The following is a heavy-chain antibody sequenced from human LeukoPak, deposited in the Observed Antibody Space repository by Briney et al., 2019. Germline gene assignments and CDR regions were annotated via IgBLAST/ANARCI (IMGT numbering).Heavy chain of an antibody. CDR1: GGTFSSYA. V-gene: IGHV1-69*04. CDR2: IIPIFGIA. J-gene: IGHJ4*02. CDR3: AREYCSGASCSAEFDY. D-gene: IGHD2-15*01. Sequence: SVKVSCKASGGTFSSYAISWVRQAPGQGLEWMGRIIPIFGIANYAQKFQGRVTITADKSTSTAYMELSSLRSEDTAVYYCAREYCSGASCSAEFDYWGQGTLVTVSS.